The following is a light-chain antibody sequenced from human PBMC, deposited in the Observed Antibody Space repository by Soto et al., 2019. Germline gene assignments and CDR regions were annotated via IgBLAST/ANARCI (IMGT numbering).Light chain of an antibody. CDR2: GAS. J-gene: IGKJ1*01. CDR1: QSVSSNY. V-gene: IGKV3-20*01. Sequence: EIVLTQSPGTLSLSPGERATISCRASQSVSSNYLAWYQQKPGQAPRLLIYGASSRATGIPDRFSGSGSGTDFTLTIRRLEPEDFAVYYCQQYGSSYPWTFGQGTKVDIK. CDR3: QQYGSSYPWT.